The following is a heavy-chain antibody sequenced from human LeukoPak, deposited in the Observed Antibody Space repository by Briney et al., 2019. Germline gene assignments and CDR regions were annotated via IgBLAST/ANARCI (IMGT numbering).Heavy chain of an antibody. CDR1: GFTFSSYA. CDR3: AKEPLLWFGESRAFDI. CDR2: ISGSGGST. V-gene: IGHV3-23*01. Sequence: PGGSLRLSCAASGFTFSSYAMSWVRQAPGKGLEWVSAISGSGGSTYYADSVKGRFTISRDNSKNTLYLQMNSLRAEDTAVYYCAKEPLLWFGESRAFDIWGQGAMVTVFS. J-gene: IGHJ3*02. D-gene: IGHD3-10*01.